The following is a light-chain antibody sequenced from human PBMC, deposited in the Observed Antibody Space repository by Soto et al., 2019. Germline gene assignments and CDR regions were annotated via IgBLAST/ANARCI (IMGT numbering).Light chain of an antibody. V-gene: IGLV2-14*01. CDR2: EVS. J-gene: IGLJ1*01. CDR3: SSYTSSSTPCV. CDR1: SSDVGGFNY. Sequence: QSVLTQPASVSGSPGQSITISCTGTSSDVGGFNYVSWYQQHPGRPPKLMISEVSHRPSGVSNRFSGSKSGNTASLTISGLQAEDEADYYCSSYTSSSTPCVFGTGTKVTVL.